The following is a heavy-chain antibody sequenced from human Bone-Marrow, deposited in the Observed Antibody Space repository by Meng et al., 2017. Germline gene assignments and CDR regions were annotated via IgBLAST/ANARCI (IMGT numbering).Heavy chain of an antibody. CDR2: IKPQSGDT. V-gene: IGHV1-2*06. CDR1: GYTFTAYY. CDR3: ARDEDISAAGYLFGDY. J-gene: IGHJ4*01. D-gene: IGHD6-13*01. Sequence: QVVLVASGAEPKKPGDSVRVSCKSSGYTFTAYYRPWVRQAPGQGLEWMGHIKPQSGDTLYAQKFQGRVSMTRDTSISTAYVELSGLTSDDTAVYYCARDEDISAAGYLFGDYWGHGTLVTVSS.